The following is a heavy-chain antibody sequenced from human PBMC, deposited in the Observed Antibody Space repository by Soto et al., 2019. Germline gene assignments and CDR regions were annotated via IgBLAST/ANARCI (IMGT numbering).Heavy chain of an antibody. J-gene: IGHJ4*02. Sequence: QVQLQESGPGLVKPSQTLSLTCTVSGGSISSGGYYWSWIRQDPGKGLEWIGYIYYSGSTHYNSCLKSRVTISVDTSKNQFSLKLSSVTAAETSVYYFARDLGNYGLVLWYWGQGTLVTVSS. V-gene: IGHV4-31*03. CDR3: ARDLGNYGLVLWY. CDR2: IYYSGST. CDR1: GGSISSGGYY. D-gene: IGHD4-17*01.